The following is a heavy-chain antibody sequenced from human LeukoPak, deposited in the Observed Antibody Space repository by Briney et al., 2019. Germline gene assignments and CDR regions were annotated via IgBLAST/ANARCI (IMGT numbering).Heavy chain of an antibody. CDR2: MNPNSGNT. D-gene: IGHD3-10*01. CDR3: ATPGNTFYYGSGSYYVH. J-gene: IGHJ4*02. V-gene: IGHV1-8*03. CDR1: GYTFTSYD. Sequence: ASVKVSCKASGYTFTSYDINWVRQATGQGLEWMGWMNPNSGNTGYAQKFQGRVTITRNTSISTAYMELSSLRSEDTAVYYCATPGNTFYYGSGSYYVHWGQGSLVTVSS.